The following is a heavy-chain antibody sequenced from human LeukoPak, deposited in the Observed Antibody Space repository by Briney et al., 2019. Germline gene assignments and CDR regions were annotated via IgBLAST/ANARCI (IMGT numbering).Heavy chain of an antibody. CDR3: AREGLVVVVTAEYYGMDV. D-gene: IGHD2-21*02. CDR1: GFTFSSYS. V-gene: IGHV3-48*04. Sequence: GGSLRLSCAASGFTFSSYSMNWVRQAPGKGLEWVSYISSSSSTIYYADSVKGRFTISRDNAKNTLYLQMNSLRAEDTAVYYCAREGLVVVVTAEYYGMDVWGQGTTVTVSS. CDR2: ISSSSSTI. J-gene: IGHJ6*02.